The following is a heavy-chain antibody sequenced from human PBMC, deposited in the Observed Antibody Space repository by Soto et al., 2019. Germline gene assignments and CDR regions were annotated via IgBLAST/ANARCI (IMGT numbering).Heavy chain of an antibody. CDR2: MNPNSGNT. J-gene: IGHJ6*03. Sequence: ASVKVSCKASGYTFTSYDINWVRQATGQGLEWMGWMNPNSGNTGYAQKFQGRVTMTRNTSISTAYMELSSLRSEDTAVYYCASGSSTSESMDVWGKGTTVTVSS. D-gene: IGHD2-2*01. CDR1: GYTFTSYD. CDR3: ASGSSTSESMDV. V-gene: IGHV1-8*01.